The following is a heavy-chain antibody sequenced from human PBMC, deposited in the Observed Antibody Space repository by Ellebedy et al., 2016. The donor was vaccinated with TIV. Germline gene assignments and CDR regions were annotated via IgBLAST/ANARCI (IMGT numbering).Heavy chain of an antibody. D-gene: IGHD2-8*02. CDR2: IYYSGST. V-gene: IGHV4-59*01. CDR1: GGSISSYY. Sequence: SETLSLTCTVSGGSISSYYWSWIRQPPGKGLEWIGYIYYSGSTNYNPSLKSRVTISVDTSKNQFSLKLSSVTAADTAVYYCARTWSTLGGYYFDYWGQGTLVTVSS. J-gene: IGHJ4*02. CDR3: ARTWSTLGGYYFDY.